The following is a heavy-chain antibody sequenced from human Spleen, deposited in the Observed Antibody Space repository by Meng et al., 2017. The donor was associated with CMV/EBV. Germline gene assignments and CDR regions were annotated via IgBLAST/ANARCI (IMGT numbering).Heavy chain of an antibody. CDR3: ARKGRSSRNFYGMDV. CDR2: INPSGGDT. J-gene: IGHJ6*02. CDR1: GYTFTTNY. Sequence: ASVKVSCKTSGYTFTTNYMHWVRQAPGQGLEWVAKINPSGGDTTCAQKFQGRVTMTRDTSTGTAYMELRSLRSDDTAVYYCARKGRSSRNFYGMDVWGQGTTVTVSS. V-gene: IGHV1-46*01. D-gene: IGHD2-2*01.